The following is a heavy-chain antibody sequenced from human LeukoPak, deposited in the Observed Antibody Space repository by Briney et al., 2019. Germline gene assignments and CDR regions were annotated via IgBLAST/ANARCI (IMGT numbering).Heavy chain of an antibody. Sequence: SETLSLTCTVSGDSISTYYWSWIRQPPGKGLEWIGYIDYSGSTAYNPSLNGRVAVSLDASKNQFSLKLRSVTAADTAVYFCARLNGGNWGPGILVTVSS. J-gene: IGHJ4*02. CDR2: IDYSGST. D-gene: IGHD4-23*01. V-gene: IGHV4-59*08. CDR1: GDSISTYY. CDR3: ARLNGGN.